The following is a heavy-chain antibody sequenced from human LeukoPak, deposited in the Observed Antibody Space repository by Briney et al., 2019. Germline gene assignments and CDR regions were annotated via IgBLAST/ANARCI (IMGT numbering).Heavy chain of an antibody. CDR3: ARDRGGYCTSTSCYGIDY. D-gene: IGHD2-2*01. Sequence: GGSLRLSCAASGFTFSSYAIHWVRQAPGKGLEWVAVISFDGSKKYYADSVKGRFTISRDNSKNTLYLQMNSLRAEDTAVYYCARDRGGYCTSTSCYGIDYWGQGTLVTVSP. V-gene: IGHV3-30-3*01. CDR1: GFTFSSYA. CDR2: ISFDGSKK. J-gene: IGHJ4*02.